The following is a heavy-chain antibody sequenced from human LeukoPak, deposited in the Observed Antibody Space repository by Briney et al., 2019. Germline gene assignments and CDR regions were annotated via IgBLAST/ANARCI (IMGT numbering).Heavy chain of an antibody. J-gene: IGHJ4*02. D-gene: IGHD6-13*01. CDR2: ISWNSGSI. CDR3: AKDFGSGIAAGIDY. CDR1: GFTFDDYA. Sequence: GGSLRLSCAASGFTFDDYAMHWVRQAPGKGLEWVSGISWNSGSIGYADSVKGRFTISRDNAKNSLYLQMNSLRAEDTALYYCAKDFGSGIAAGIDYWGQETLVTVSS. V-gene: IGHV3-9*01.